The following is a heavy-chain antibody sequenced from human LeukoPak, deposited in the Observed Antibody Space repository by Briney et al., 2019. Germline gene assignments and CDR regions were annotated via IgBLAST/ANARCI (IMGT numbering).Heavy chain of an antibody. V-gene: IGHV4-34*01. CDR2: INHSGST. J-gene: IGHJ4*02. CDR1: GGSFSGYY. D-gene: IGHD2-2*01. CDR3: ARGGQWSRYASFDY. Sequence: PSETLSLTCAVYGGSFSGYYWSWIRQPPGKGLVWIGEINHSGSTNYNPSLKSRVTISVDTSKNQFSLKLSSVTAADTAVYYCARGGQWSRYASFDYWGQGTLVTVSS.